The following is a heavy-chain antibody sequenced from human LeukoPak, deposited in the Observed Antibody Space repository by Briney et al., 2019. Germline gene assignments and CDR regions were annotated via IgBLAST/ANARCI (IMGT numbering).Heavy chain of an antibody. CDR3: VKGGQLGY. CDR1: GFTFSIYA. V-gene: IGHV3-23*01. D-gene: IGHD6-6*01. CDR2: ISGSVNST. Sequence: GGSLRLSCAASGFTFSIYAMTWVRQAPGKGLEWVSAISGSVNSTYYVDSVKGRFTISRDNSKNTLYLQMNSLRAEDTALYYCVKGGQLGYWGQGTLVTVSS. J-gene: IGHJ4*02.